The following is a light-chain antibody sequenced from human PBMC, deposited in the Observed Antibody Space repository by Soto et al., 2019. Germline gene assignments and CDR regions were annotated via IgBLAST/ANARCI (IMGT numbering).Light chain of an antibody. CDR3: QQTSNAPWT. CDR1: QSISTY. CDR2: AAS. J-gene: IGKJ1*01. V-gene: IGKV1-39*01. Sequence: DIQMTQSPSTLSASVGDRVTISCRASQSISTYLNWYQFKPGKAPKLLIYAASSLQSGVPSRFSGSGSGTDFTLTISSLQPEDFATYYCQQTSNAPWTFGQGTKVDIK.